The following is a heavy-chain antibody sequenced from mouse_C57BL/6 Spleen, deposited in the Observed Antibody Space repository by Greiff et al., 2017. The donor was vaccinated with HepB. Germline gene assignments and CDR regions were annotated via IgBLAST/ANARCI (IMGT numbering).Heavy chain of an antibody. V-gene: IGHV1-55*01. Sequence: VQLQQSGAELVKPGASVKMSCKASGYTFTSYWITWVKQRPGQGLEWIGDIYPGSGNTNYNEKFKSKATLTVDTSSSTAYMQRSSLTSEDSAVYYCARRELGIWGQGTTLTVSS. CDR1: GYTFTSYW. CDR2: IYPGSGNT. J-gene: IGHJ2*01. D-gene: IGHD4-1*01. CDR3: ARRELGI.